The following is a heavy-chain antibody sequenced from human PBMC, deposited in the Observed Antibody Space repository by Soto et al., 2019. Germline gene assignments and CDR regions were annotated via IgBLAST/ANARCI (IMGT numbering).Heavy chain of an antibody. J-gene: IGHJ6*03. Sequence: GFLRLFLCGSGFTFRWYCINLVRQAPGKGLEWVSYISSSSSTIYYADSVKGRFTISRDNAKNSLYLQMNSLRAEDTAVYYCASANWNSLYYMDVWGKGTTVTVSS. V-gene: IGHV3-48*01. D-gene: IGHD1-7*01. CDR3: ASANWNSLYYMDV. CDR2: ISSSSSTI. CDR1: GFTFRWYC.